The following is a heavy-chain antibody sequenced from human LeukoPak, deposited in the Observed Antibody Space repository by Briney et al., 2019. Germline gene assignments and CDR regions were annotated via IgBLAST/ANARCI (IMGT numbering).Heavy chain of an antibody. J-gene: IGHJ4*02. CDR1: GGSISSYY. CDR2: IYTSGSS. Sequence: PSETLSLTCTVSGGSISSYYWSWIRQPAGKGLEWIGRIYTSGSSNYNPSLKSRVTMSVDTSKNQISLKLSSVTAADTAVYYCARDNPRTPGVYYFDYWGQGTLVTVSS. V-gene: IGHV4-4*07. D-gene: IGHD1-14*01. CDR3: ARDNPRTPGVYYFDY.